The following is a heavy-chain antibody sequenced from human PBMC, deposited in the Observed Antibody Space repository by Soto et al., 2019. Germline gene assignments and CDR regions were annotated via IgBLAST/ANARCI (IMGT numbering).Heavy chain of an antibody. J-gene: IGHJ4*02. CDR1: GGSISSGGYY. D-gene: IGHD3-22*01. Sequence: PSETLSLTCTVSGGSISSGGYYWSWIRQHPGKGLEWIGYIYYSGSTYYNPSLKSRVTISVDTSKNQFSLKLSSVTAAGTAVYYCARAGPDSSGYYKLIDYWGQGTLVTVSS. CDR3: ARAGPDSSGYYKLIDY. CDR2: IYYSGST. V-gene: IGHV4-31*03.